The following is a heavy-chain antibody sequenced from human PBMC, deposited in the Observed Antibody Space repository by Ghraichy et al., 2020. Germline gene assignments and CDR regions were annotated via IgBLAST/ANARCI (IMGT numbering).Heavy chain of an antibody. CDR2: ISGSGGST. V-gene: IGHV3-23*01. D-gene: IGHD6-13*01. Sequence: LSLTCAASGFTFSSYAMSWVRQAPGKGLEWVSAISGSGGSTYYADSVKGRFTISRDNSKNTLYLQMNSLRAEDTAVYYCANSLSYSSSWYGGMDVWGQGTTVTVSS. J-gene: IGHJ6*02. CDR3: ANSLSYSSSWYGGMDV. CDR1: GFTFSSYA.